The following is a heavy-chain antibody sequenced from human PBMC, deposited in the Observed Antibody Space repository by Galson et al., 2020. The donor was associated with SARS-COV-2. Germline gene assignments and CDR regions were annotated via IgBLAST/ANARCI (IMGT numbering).Heavy chain of an antibody. V-gene: IGHV1-58*02. CDR1: GFTFIGSA. D-gene: IGHD1-26*01. Sequence: SVKVSCKTSGFTFIGSAMQWVRQARGQRLEWIGWIVGGNADTKYAQKFQERVTITRDMSTRTAYMELHSLTSEDTAVYYCAAIVGATTASYWGQGTLVTVSS. CDR2: IVGGNADT. J-gene: IGHJ4*02. CDR3: AAIVGATTASY.